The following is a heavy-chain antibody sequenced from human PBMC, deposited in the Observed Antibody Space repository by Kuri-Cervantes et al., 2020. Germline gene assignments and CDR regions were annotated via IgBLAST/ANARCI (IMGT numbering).Heavy chain of an antibody. CDR3: ARDPSYYDSSGYFDY. CDR1: GFTFSSHG. D-gene: IGHD3-22*01. V-gene: IGHV3-30*03. J-gene: IGHJ4*02. CDR2: ISNDGTNK. Sequence: GGSLRLSCAASGFTFSSHGMHWVRQAPGKGLEWIAVISNDGTNKYYVDSVKGRFTISRDNSKNTLYLQMNSLRAEDTAVYYCARDPSYYDSSGYFDYWGQGTLVTVSS.